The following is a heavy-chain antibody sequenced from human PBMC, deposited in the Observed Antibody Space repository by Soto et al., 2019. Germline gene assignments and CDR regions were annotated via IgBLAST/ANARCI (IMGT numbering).Heavy chain of an antibody. Sequence: QVQLQELGPGLVRPSGTLSLTCAVSGGSISTSNWWAWVRQSPGKGLEWLGEVYHSGDTNYNPSLKSRVTVTVDYPKNQFSLKLTSVTAADTAVYFCARSRYFDWLPPDSWGQGTLVTVSS. CDR1: GGSISTSNW. D-gene: IGHD3-9*01. CDR2: VYHSGDT. CDR3: ARSRYFDWLPPDS. V-gene: IGHV4-4*02. J-gene: IGHJ4*02.